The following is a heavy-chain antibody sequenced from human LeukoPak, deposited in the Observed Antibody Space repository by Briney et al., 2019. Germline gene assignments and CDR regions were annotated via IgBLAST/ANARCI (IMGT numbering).Heavy chain of an antibody. J-gene: IGHJ4*02. V-gene: IGHV3-74*01. D-gene: IGHD5-18*01. CDR2: VKGDGRTT. CDR1: GLTFSDFW. CDR3: ATGHSYGYDY. Sequence: GSLRPSCAASGLTFSDFWMHWVRQPPGKGLVWVALVKGDGRTTIYADSVKGRFTISRDNAKNTLYLQMNSLRADDSGVYYCATGHSYGYDYWGQGVLVTVSS.